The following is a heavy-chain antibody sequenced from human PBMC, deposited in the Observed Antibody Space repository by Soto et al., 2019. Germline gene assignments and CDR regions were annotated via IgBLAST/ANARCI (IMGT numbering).Heavy chain of an antibody. CDR1: GFTFSSYG. CDR3: ASWSIAAGDY. D-gene: IGHD6-6*01. J-gene: IGHJ4*02. Sequence: QVQLVESGGGVVQPGRSLRLSCAASGFTFSSYGMHWVRQAPGKGLEWVAVIWYDGSNKYYADSVKGRFTISRDNSKNTLYLLINSLRAEDAGVYYCASWSIAAGDYWGQGTLVTVSS. V-gene: IGHV3-33*01. CDR2: IWYDGSNK.